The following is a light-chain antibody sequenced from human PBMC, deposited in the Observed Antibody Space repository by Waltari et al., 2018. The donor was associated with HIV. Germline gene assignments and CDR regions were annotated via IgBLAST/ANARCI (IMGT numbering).Light chain of an antibody. CDR3: QQYNYWPPYT. Sequence: EIVMTQSPATLSVYPGERATLSCRASQTIISNLAWYQQKPGQAPRLLVYGASTRAAGVPARFTGSGSGTQFTLTISSLQSEDFAVYYCQQYNYWPPYTFGQGTKLEIK. CDR2: GAS. CDR1: QTIISN. V-gene: IGKV3-15*01. J-gene: IGKJ2*01.